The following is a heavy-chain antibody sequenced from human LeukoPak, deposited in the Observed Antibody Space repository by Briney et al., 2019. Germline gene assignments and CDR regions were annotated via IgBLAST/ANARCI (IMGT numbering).Heavy chain of an antibody. Sequence: ASVKVSCKASGYTFTGYYMHWVRQAPGQGLEWMGWINPNSGGTNYAQKLPGRVTMTTDTSTSTAYMELRSLRSDDTAVYYCARGIQVYHYDSSSYYYPTANDALDIWGQGTMVTVSS. D-gene: IGHD3-22*01. CDR3: ARGIQVYHYDSSSYYYPTANDALDI. CDR1: GYTFTGYY. CDR2: INPNSGGT. V-gene: IGHV1-2*02. J-gene: IGHJ3*02.